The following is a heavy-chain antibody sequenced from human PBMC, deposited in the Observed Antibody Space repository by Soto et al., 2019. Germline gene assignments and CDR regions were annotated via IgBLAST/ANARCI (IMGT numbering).Heavy chain of an antibody. CDR1: GFTFGDSW. CDR3: VRSLFRNDPDPC. D-gene: IGHD1-1*01. CDR2: INPDGSIT. J-gene: IGHJ4*02. V-gene: IGHV3-74*01. Sequence: GRSLRLSCAASGFTFGDSWIHWVRQAPGQGLVWVSRINPDGSITDYADSVKGRFTISRDNAKKTVFLQMNSLRAEDTAVYYCVRSLFRNDPDPCWGQGTLVTVSS.